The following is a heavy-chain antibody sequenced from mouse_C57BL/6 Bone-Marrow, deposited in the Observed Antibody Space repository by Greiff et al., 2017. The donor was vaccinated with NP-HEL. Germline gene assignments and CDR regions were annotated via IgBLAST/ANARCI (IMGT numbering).Heavy chain of an antibody. D-gene: IGHD3-2*02. Sequence: EVKLVESGEGLVKPGGSLKLSCAASGFTFSSYAMSWVRQTPEKRLEWVAYISSGGDYIYYVDTVKGRFTISRDNARNTLYLQMSSLKSEDTAMYYCTSDSSGYSYYAMDYWGQGTSVTVSS. CDR3: TSDSSGYSYYAMDY. V-gene: IGHV5-9-1*02. J-gene: IGHJ4*01. CDR1: GFTFSSYA. CDR2: ISSGGDYI.